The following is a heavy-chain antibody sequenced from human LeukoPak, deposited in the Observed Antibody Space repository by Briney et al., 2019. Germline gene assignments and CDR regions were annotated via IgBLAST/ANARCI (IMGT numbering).Heavy chain of an antibody. V-gene: IGHV4-59*01. Sequence: PSETLSLTCTVSGGSISSYYWSWIRQPPGKGLEWIGSIYYSGSANYNPSLKSRVTISVDTSKNQFSLKQSSVTAADTAVYYCAREAYYYDSSGYYGRYFDYWGQGTLVTVSS. CDR3: AREAYYYDSSGYYGRYFDY. J-gene: IGHJ4*02. CDR1: GGSISSYY. D-gene: IGHD3-22*01. CDR2: IYYSGSA.